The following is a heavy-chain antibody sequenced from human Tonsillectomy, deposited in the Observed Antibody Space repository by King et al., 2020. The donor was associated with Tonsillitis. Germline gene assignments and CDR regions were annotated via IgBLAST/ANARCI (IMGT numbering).Heavy chain of an antibody. Sequence: VQLVESGGGLVKPGGSLRLSCAASGFTFSSYSMNWVRQAPGKGLEWVSSISSSSSYIYYEASVKGRFTISRDNAKNSLYLQMNSLRAEDTAVYYCAKTGYSYGGGIDYWGQGTLVTVSS. J-gene: IGHJ4*02. V-gene: IGHV3-21*01. CDR1: GFTFSSYS. D-gene: IGHD5-18*01. CDR3: AKTGYSYGGGIDY. CDR2: ISSSSSYI.